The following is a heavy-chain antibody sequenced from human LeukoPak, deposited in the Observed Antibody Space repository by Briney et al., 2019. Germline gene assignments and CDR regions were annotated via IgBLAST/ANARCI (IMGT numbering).Heavy chain of an antibody. V-gene: IGHV1-2*06. CDR3: ARSIAAAGTHWFDP. Sequence: GASMKVSCKASGYTFTGCYMHWVRQAPGQGLEWMGRINPNSGGTNYAQKFQGRVTMTRDTSISTAYMELSRLRSDDTAVYYCARSIAAAGTHWFDPWGQGTLVTVSS. CDR2: INPNSGGT. J-gene: IGHJ5*02. CDR1: GYTFTGCY. D-gene: IGHD6-13*01.